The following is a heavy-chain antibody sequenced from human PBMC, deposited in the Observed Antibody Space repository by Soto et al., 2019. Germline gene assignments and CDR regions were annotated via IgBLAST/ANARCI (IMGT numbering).Heavy chain of an antibody. CDR3: AREDSSSWYVWFDP. D-gene: IGHD6-13*01. V-gene: IGHV1-2*02. CDR1: GYTFTGYY. Sequence: ASVKVSCKASGYTFTGYYMRWVRQAPGQGLEWMGWINPNSGGTNYAQKFQGRVTMTRDTSISTAYMELSRLRSDDTAVYYCAREDSSSWYVWFDPWGQGTLVTVSS. J-gene: IGHJ5*02. CDR2: INPNSGGT.